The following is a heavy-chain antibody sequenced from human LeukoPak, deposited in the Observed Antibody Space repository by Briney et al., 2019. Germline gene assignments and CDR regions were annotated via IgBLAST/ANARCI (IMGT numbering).Heavy chain of an antibody. V-gene: IGHV1-8*01. CDR2: MNPNSGNT. D-gene: IGHD6-13*01. Sequence: GASVKVSCKASGYTFTSYDINWVRQATGQGLEWMGWMNPNSGNTGYAQKFQGRVTVTRNTSISTAYMELSSLRSEDTAVYYCARAGLLIAAAGNFPGYWGQGTLVTVSS. CDR3: ARAGLLIAAAGNFPGY. J-gene: IGHJ4*02. CDR1: GYTFTSYD.